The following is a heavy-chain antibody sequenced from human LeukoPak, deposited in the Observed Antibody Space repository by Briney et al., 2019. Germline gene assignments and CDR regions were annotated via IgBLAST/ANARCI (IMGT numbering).Heavy chain of an antibody. V-gene: IGHV3-23*01. D-gene: IGHD5-12*01. J-gene: IGHJ4*02. CDR2: ISGSGGST. Sequence: GGSLRLSCAASGFTFSSYGMSWVRQAPGKGLEWVSGISGSGGSTYYADSVKGRFTISRDNSKNTLYLQMNSLRAEDTAVYYCAKTVDIVATTNFDYWGQGTLVIVSS. CDR1: GFTFSSYG. CDR3: AKTVDIVATTNFDY.